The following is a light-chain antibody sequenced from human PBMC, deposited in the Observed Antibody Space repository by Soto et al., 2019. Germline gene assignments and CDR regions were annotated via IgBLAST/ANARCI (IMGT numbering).Light chain of an antibody. V-gene: IGKV1-5*03. CDR2: RAS. J-gene: IGKJ5*01. CDR3: QQHGQWPIT. CDR1: QSISTW. Sequence: DIQMTQSPSSLSASVGDRVTITCRASQSISTWLAWFQQKPGKAPKLLIYRASSLEGGAPSRFGGSGSGTEFTLTISSLQPDDFATYYCQQHGQWPITFGQGTRLEIK.